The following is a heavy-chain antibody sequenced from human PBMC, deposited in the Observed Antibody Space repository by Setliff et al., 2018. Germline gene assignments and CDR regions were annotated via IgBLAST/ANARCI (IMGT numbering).Heavy chain of an antibody. J-gene: IGHJ4*02. CDR1: GGTFNSYG. V-gene: IGHV1-69*06. D-gene: IGHD2-2*01. CDR3: ATDKITTSCIDH. Sequence: ASVKVSCKTSGGTFNSYGIDWVRQAPGQGLEWMGRSIPISGTTKYAQKFQDRVTITADKSTSTAYMELSSLTSDDTAVYYCATDKITTSCIDHWGPGTQVTVSS. CDR2: SIPISGTT.